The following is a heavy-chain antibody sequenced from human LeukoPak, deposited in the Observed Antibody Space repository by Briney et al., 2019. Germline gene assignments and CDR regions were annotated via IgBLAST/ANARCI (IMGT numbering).Heavy chain of an antibody. CDR1: GGSISSSNW. J-gene: IGHJ4*02. CDR3: ARERVSLTAAAFDY. D-gene: IGHD2-2*01. CDR2: IYHSGST. V-gene: IGHV4-4*02. Sequence: SGTLSLTCAVSGGSISSSNWWSWVRQPPGKGLEWIGEIYHSGSTNYNPSLKSRVTISVDKSKNQFSLKLSSVTAADTAVYYCARERVSLTAAAFDYWGQGTLVTVSS.